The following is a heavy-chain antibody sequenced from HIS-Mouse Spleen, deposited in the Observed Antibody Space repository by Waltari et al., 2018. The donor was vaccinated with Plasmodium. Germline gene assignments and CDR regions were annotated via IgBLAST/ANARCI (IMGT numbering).Heavy chain of an antibody. J-gene: IGHJ4*02. CDR1: GGSISSSSYY. Sequence: QLQLQESGPGLVKPSETLSLTCTVSGGSISSSSYYWGWIRQPPGKGLDGIGSIYYSGSTYYNPSLKSRVTISVDTSKNQFSLKLSSVTAADTAVYYCARRGGSYYYFDYWGQGTLVTVSS. V-gene: IGHV4-39*01. D-gene: IGHD1-26*01. CDR3: ARRGGSYYYFDY. CDR2: IYYSGST.